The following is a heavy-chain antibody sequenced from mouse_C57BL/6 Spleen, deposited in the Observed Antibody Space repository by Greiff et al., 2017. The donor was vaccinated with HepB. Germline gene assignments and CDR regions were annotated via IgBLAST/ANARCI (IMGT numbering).Heavy chain of an antibody. CDR3: ARDWYYGSSYGFAY. CDR2: ISYDGSN. V-gene: IGHV3-6*01. D-gene: IGHD1-1*01. Sequence: EVQLQQSGPGLVKPSQSLSLTCSVTGYSITSGYYWNWIRQFPGNKLEWMGYISYDGSNNYNPSLKNRISITRDTSKNQFFLKLNSVTTEDTATYYCARDWYYGSSYGFAYWGQGTLVTVSA. J-gene: IGHJ3*01. CDR1: GYSITSGYY.